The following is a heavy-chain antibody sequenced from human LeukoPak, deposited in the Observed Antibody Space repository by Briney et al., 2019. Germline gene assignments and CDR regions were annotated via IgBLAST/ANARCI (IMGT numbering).Heavy chain of an antibody. CDR1: GFTFSSYA. V-gene: IGHV3-23*01. D-gene: IGHD5-24*01. CDR3: AKSRRWLQLWDC. CDR2: ISDSGDST. Sequence: GGSLRLSCVASGFTFSSYAMSWVRQAPGKGLEWVSAISDSGDSTYYADSVKGRFTISRDNSKNTLYLQMNSLRAEDTAVYYCAKSRRWLQLWDCWGQGTLVTVSS. J-gene: IGHJ4*02.